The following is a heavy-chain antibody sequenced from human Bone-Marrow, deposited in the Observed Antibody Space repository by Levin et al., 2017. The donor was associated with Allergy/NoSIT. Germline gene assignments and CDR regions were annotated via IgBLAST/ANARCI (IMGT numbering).Heavy chain of an antibody. J-gene: IGHJ6*03. Sequence: ASVKVSCKASGYIFTDYYMHWVRQAPGQGLEWMGWINPNTGGTSYSQNFQGRVTMTRDTSISTAYMDLSSLRSDDTAVYYCARGIASGGKTYYYYYMDVWDRGTTVAVSS. V-gene: IGHV1-2*02. CDR3: ARGIASGGKTYYYYYMDV. D-gene: IGHD6-13*01. CDR1: GYIFTDYY. CDR2: INPNTGGT.